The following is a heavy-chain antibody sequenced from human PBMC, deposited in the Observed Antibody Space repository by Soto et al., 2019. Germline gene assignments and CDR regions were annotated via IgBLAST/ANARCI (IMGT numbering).Heavy chain of an antibody. CDR1: GFTFSSYA. V-gene: IGHV3-23*01. J-gene: IGHJ4*02. D-gene: IGHD3-10*01. CDR3: DLWFAFDGGLNFDY. Sequence: GGSLRLSCAASGFTFSSYAMSWVRQAPGKGLEWVSAISGSGGSTYYADSVKGRFTISRDNSKNTLYLQMNSLRAEDTAVYYCDLWFAFDGGLNFDYWGQGTLVTVSS. CDR2: ISGSGGST.